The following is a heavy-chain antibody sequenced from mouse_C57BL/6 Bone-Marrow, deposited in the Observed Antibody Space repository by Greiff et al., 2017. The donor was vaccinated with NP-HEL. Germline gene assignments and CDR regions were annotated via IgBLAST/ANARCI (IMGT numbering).Heavy chain of an antibody. CDR3: ARRVVYYFDY. CDR1: GFTFSSYG. CDR2: ISSGGSYT. Sequence: EVMLVESGGDLVKPGGSLKLSCAASGFTFSSYGMSWVRQTPDKRLEWVATISSGGSYTYYPDSVKGRFTISRDNAKNTLYLQMSSLKSEDTATYDCARRVVYYFDYWGQGTTLTFSS. D-gene: IGHD1-1*02. J-gene: IGHJ2*01. V-gene: IGHV5-6*02.